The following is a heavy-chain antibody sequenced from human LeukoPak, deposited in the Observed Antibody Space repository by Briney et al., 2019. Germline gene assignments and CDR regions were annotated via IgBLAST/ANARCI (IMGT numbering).Heavy chain of an antibody. CDR1: GFTISNDW. Sequence: GGSLRLSCEVCGFTISNDWMHWVRQAPGKGLVWVSRISSDGTTTNYADSVKGRFTISRDNAKNTLYLQMDSLRVEDTAVYYCAGRWSFDYWGQGALVTVSS. CDR2: ISSDGTTT. D-gene: IGHD2-15*01. J-gene: IGHJ4*02. V-gene: IGHV3-74*01. CDR3: AGRWSFDY.